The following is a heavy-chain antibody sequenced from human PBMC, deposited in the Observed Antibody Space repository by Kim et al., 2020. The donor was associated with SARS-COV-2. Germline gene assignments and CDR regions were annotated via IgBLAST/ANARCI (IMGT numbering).Heavy chain of an antibody. V-gene: IGHV3-43*02. D-gene: IGHD6-19*01. CDR3: AQGRQWLILN. CDR1: GFNLDDYA. CDR2: ISRDGGDS. J-gene: IGHJ4*02. Sequence: GGSLRLSCVTSGFNLDDYAIHWVRQLPGKGLEWVSLISRDGGDSYYADSVKGRFTISRDNSKKSVNLQMNSLRAEDTAFYYCAQGRQWLILNWCQGTQVTVPS.